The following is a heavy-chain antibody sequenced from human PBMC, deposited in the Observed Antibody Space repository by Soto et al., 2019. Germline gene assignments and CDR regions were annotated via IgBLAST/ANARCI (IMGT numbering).Heavy chain of an antibody. Sequence: PGGSLRLSCAASGFTFSSYAMTWVRQAPGERLEWVSGISGSGGSTYYADSVKGRFTISRDNSKNTLYLQMNSLRAEDTAVYYCAKGSDVFDIWGQGTMVTVSS. D-gene: IGHD6-6*01. J-gene: IGHJ3*02. V-gene: IGHV3-23*01. CDR1: GFTFSSYA. CDR2: ISGSGGST. CDR3: AKGSDVFDI.